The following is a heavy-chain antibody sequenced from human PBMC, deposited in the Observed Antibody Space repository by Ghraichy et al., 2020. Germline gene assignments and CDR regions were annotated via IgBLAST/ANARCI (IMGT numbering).Heavy chain of an antibody. J-gene: IGHJ6*02. CDR1: GFTFDDYG. CDR3: ARDPSYYDSSVRDWYYYYYGMDV. Sequence: LSLTCAASGFTFDDYGMSWVRQAPGKGLEWVSGINWNGGSTGYADSVKGRFTISRDNAKNSLYLQMNSLRAEDTALYYCARDPSYYDSSVRDWYYYYYGMDVWGQGTTVTVSS. D-gene: IGHD3-22*01. CDR2: INWNGGST. V-gene: IGHV3-20*04.